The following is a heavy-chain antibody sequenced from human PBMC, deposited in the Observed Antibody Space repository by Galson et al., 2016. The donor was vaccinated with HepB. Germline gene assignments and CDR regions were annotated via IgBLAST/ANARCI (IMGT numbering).Heavy chain of an antibody. D-gene: IGHD3-3*01. Sequence: SLRLSCAASGFTFSSYGMHWVRQAPGKGLEWVAVIWYDGSDKYYADSVKGRFTISRDNSKNTLYLQMSSLRAEDTAVYYCPREGGYDFWSGYSFRVWSLDYWGQGTLVTVSS. CDR3: PREGGYDFWSGYSFRVWSLDY. CDR2: IWYDGSDK. CDR1: GFTFSSYG. V-gene: IGHV3-33*01. J-gene: IGHJ4*02.